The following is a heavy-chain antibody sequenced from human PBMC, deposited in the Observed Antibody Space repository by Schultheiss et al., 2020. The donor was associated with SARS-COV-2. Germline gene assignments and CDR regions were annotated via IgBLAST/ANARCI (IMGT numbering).Heavy chain of an antibody. V-gene: IGHV3-48*03. J-gene: IGHJ1*01. CDR2: ISSSGSTI. D-gene: IGHD6-19*01. CDR1: GFTFSSYE. CDR3: AKDLRIAVALQH. Sequence: GGSLRLSCAASGFTFSSYEMNWVRQAPGKGLEWVSYISSSGSTIYYSDSVKGRFTISRDNSKNTLHLQMNSLRAEDTAVYYCAKDLRIAVALQHWGQGTLVTVSS.